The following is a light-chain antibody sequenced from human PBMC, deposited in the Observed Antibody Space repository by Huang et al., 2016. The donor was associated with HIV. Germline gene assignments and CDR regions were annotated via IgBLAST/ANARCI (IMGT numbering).Light chain of an antibody. CDR2: GAS. CDR3: QQYNDWPPLT. J-gene: IGKJ4*01. V-gene: IGKV3-15*01. Sequence: EIEMTQSPAILSVSPGERATLSCRASQSVNSDLAWYLQKPGQAPRPLIYGASTRAIGIPAKFNGTGSGTEFSLSISNLQSDDFGVYYCQQYNDWPPLTFGGGTKVEI. CDR1: QSVNSD.